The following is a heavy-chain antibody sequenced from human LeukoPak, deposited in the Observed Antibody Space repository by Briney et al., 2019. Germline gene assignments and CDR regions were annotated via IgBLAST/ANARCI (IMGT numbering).Heavy chain of an antibody. J-gene: IGHJ4*02. V-gene: IGHV1-8*03. CDR1: RHTFTSYD. CDR2: MNPNSGNT. D-gene: IGHD6-19*01. CDR3: ASRAVAGYFDY. Sequence: ASVKVSCKASRHTFTSYDINWVRQATGQGLEWMGWMNPNSGNTGYAQKFQGRVTITRNTSISTAYMELSSLRSEDTAVYYCASRAVAGYFDYWGQGTLVTVSS.